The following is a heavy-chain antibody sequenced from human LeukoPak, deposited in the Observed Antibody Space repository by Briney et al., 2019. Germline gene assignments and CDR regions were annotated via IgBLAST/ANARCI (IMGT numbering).Heavy chain of an antibody. CDR2: ISAYNGNT. Sequence: GASVKVSCKASGYTFTSYGISWVRQAPGQGLEWMGWISAYNGNTNYAQKLQGRVTMTTDTSTSTAYMELRSLRSDDTAVYYCARDGYYDSSGYYTDAFDIWGQGTMVTVSS. CDR1: GYTFTSYG. J-gene: IGHJ3*02. D-gene: IGHD3-22*01. V-gene: IGHV1-18*01. CDR3: ARDGYYDSSGYYTDAFDI.